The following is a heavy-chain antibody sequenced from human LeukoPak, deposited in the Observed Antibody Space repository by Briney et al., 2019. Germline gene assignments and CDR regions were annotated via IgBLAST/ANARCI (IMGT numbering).Heavy chain of an antibody. CDR1: GGSITSHY. CDR2: VLDSVRT. V-gene: IGHV4-59*11. J-gene: IGHJ4*02. Sequence: SETLSLTCTVSGGSITSHYWSWIRQPPGKGLEWIAYVLDSVRTKDNPSLQSRLTLSADTSKNQFSLRLSSVTAADTAVYYCATLKRGSIYGYFDFWGQGIEVTVSS. CDR3: ATLKRGSIYGYFDF. D-gene: IGHD5-18*01.